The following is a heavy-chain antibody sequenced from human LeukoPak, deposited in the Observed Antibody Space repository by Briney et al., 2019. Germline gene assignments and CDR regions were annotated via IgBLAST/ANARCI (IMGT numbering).Heavy chain of an antibody. CDR2: ISSNGRYI. J-gene: IGHJ4*02. CDR1: GFDFSDYT. D-gene: IGHD3-10*01. V-gene: IGHV3-21*01. Sequence: GGSLRLSCAASGFDFSDYTINWVRQAPGKGLEWVSSISSNGRYIYYADSVEGRLTISRDNAKNSVYLQMNSLRAEDTAVYYCARDGMGSYDYWGQGTLVTVSS. CDR3: ARDGMGSYDY.